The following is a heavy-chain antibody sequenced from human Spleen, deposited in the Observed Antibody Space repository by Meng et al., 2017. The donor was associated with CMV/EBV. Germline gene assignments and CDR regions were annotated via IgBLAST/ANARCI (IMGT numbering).Heavy chain of an antibody. Sequence: ASVKVSCKASGYTFSSYYMHWVRQAPGQGLEWMGMINPSGSNTGYAQKFQGRVTVTRDTSTSTVYMELSSLRSEDTAVYYCARDKVSYDLHYYYGMDVWGQGTTVTVSS. CDR3: ARDKVSYDLHYYYGMDV. V-gene: IGHV1-46*01. CDR1: GYTFSSYY. D-gene: IGHD3/OR15-3a*01. CDR2: INPSGSNT. J-gene: IGHJ6*02.